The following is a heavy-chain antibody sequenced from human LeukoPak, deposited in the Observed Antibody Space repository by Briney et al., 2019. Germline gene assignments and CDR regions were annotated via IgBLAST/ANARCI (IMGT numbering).Heavy chain of an antibody. Sequence: PSETLSLTCTVSGGSISSYYWSWIRQPAGKGLEWIGRIYTSGSTNYNPSLKSRVTMSVDTSKNQFSLKLSSVTAADTAVYYCARDRGYYGSGSPYYYYMDVWSKGTTVTVPS. CDR2: IYTSGST. D-gene: IGHD3-10*01. J-gene: IGHJ6*03. CDR3: ARDRGYYGSGSPYYYYMDV. V-gene: IGHV4-4*07. CDR1: GGSISSYY.